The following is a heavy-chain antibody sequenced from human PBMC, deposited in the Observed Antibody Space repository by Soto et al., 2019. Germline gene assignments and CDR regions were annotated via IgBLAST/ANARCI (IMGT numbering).Heavy chain of an antibody. J-gene: IGHJ5*02. D-gene: IGHD2-21*02. CDR3: AREIVTAGGNNYFDP. V-gene: IGHV4-4*02. Sequence: SETLSLTCGVSGGTVASSHWWSWVRQSPGGGLEWIGNVYHTGDTNFNPSLQSRVTISVDKSNNQFSLRLNSLTAADTAVYFCAREIVTAGGNNYFDPWGPGTLVTVS. CDR1: GGTVASSHW. CDR2: VYHTGDT.